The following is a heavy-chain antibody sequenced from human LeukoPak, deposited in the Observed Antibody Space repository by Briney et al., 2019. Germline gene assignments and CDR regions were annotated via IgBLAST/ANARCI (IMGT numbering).Heavy chain of an antibody. CDR1: GFTVSSNY. CDR2: IYSGGST. Sequence: PGGSLRLSCAASGFTVSSNYMSWVRQAPGKGLEWVSVIYSGGSTYYADSVKGRFTISRDNSKNTLYLQMNSLRAEDTAVYYCARAGLGCSSTSCYKIVPPYFDYWGQGTLVTVSS. J-gene: IGHJ4*02. CDR3: ARAGLGCSSTSCYKIVPPYFDY. V-gene: IGHV3-53*01. D-gene: IGHD2-2*02.